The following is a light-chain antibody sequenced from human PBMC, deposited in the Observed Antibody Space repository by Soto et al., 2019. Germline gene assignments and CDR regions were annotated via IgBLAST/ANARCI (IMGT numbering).Light chain of an antibody. J-gene: IGKJ5*01. CDR1: QSVSSN. Sequence: EIMMTQSPATLSVSPGERATLSCRASQSVSSNLAWYQQKPGQAPRLLIYGASTRATGIPARFSGSGSGTDFTLTISRLEPEDFAVYYCQQYGSSPFTFGQGTRLEIK. V-gene: IGKV3-15*01. CDR2: GAS. CDR3: QQYGSSPFT.